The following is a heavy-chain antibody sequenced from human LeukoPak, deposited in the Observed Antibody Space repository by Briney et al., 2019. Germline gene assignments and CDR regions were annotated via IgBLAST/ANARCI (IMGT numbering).Heavy chain of an antibody. J-gene: IGHJ4*02. Sequence: GGSLQLSCAASGFSFRSYEMNWVRQAPGKGLEWVSYISSSSSTIYYADSVKGRFTISRDNAKNSLYPQMNSLRDEDTAVYYCARDLRAAAGTFDYWGQGTVVSLSS. CDR2: ISSSSSTI. CDR1: GFSFRSYE. CDR3: ARDLRAAAGTFDY. D-gene: IGHD6-13*01. V-gene: IGHV3-48*02.